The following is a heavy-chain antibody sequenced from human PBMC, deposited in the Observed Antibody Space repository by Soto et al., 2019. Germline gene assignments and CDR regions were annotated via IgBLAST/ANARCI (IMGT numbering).Heavy chain of an antibody. D-gene: IGHD4-17*01. Sequence: QVQLQQWGAGLLKPSETLSLTCAVYGGSFSGYYWSWIRQPPGTGLEWIGEINHSGSTNYNPSLKSRVTTSLDSSKNQFSLKLSSVTAADTAVYYCARGLTVTTEPSHYYGMDGWGQGTTVTVSS. J-gene: IGHJ6*02. CDR1: GGSFSGYY. CDR3: ARGLTVTTEPSHYYGMDG. V-gene: IGHV4-34*01. CDR2: INHSGST.